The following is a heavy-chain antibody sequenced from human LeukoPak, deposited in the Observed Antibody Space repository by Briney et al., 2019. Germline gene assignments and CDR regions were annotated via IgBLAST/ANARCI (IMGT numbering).Heavy chain of an antibody. J-gene: IGHJ6*02. CDR3: ARQTYYGSGTESTGYYGLAV. D-gene: IGHD3-10*01. CDR2: LRHSGTT. V-gene: IGHV4-39*01. Sequence: SETLSLTCTVSGGSISSGYYYWGWIRQTPGKGLEWIGHLRHSGTTSYSPSLKSRVTMSVDTSKNQFSLKLRSVSAAETAVYYCARQTYYGSGTESTGYYGLAVWGQGITVTVSS. CDR1: GGSISSGYYY.